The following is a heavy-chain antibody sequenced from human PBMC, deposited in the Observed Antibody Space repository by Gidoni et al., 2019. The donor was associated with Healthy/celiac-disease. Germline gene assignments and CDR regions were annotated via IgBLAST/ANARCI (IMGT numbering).Heavy chain of an antibody. J-gene: IGHJ5*02. CDR2: IYHSGST. Sequence: QLQLQESGSGLVKPSQTLSLTCAVSGGSISRGGYSWSWIRQPPGKGLEWIGYIYHSGSTYYNPSLKSRVTISVDRSKNQFSLKLSSVTAADTAVYYWARVGGEGDAHNWFDPWGQGTLVTVSS. D-gene: IGHD1-26*01. CDR3: ARVGGEGDAHNWFDP. V-gene: IGHV4-30-2*01. CDR1: GGSISRGGYS.